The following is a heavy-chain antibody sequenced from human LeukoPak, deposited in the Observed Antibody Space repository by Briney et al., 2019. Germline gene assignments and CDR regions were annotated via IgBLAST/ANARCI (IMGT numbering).Heavy chain of an antibody. CDR1: GGSFSGYY. J-gene: IGHJ4*02. D-gene: IGHD6-6*01. CDR3: ARGVIAARFDY. Sequence: SETPSLTCAVYGGSFSGYYWSWIRQPPGKGLEWIGEINHSGSTNYNPSLKSRVTISVDTSKNQFSLKLSSVTAADTAVYYCARGVIAARFDYWGQGTLVTVSS. CDR2: INHSGST. V-gene: IGHV4-34*01.